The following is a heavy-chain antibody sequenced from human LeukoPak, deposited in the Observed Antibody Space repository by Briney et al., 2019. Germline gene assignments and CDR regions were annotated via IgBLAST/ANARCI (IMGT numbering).Heavy chain of an antibody. V-gene: IGHV4-61*10. D-gene: IGHD2-2*02. Sequence: SQTLSLTCTVSGGSISSGSYYWSWIRQPAGKGLEWIGYIYYSGSTNYNPSLKSRVTISVDTSKNQFSLKLSSVTAADTAVYYCARVPRLLYIRDWGQGTLVTVSS. CDR1: GGSISSGSYY. CDR2: IYYSGST. CDR3: ARVPRLLYIRD. J-gene: IGHJ4*02.